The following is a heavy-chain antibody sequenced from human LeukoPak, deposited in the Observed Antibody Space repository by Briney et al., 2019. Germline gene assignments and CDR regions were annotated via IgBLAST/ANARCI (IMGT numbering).Heavy chain of an antibody. D-gene: IGHD3-10*01. J-gene: IGHJ6*02. Sequence: GGSLRLSCAASGFTFSSYAMHWVRQAPGKGLEWVAVISYDGSNKYYADSVKGRFTISRDNSKNTLYLQMNSLRAEDTAVYYCAKVTPGFHYYYYGMDVWGQGTTVTVSS. CDR2: ISYDGSNK. CDR3: AKVTPGFHYYYYGMDV. V-gene: IGHV3-30*04. CDR1: GFTFSSYA.